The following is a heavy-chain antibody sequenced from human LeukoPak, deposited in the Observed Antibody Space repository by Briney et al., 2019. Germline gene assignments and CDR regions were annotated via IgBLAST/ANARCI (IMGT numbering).Heavy chain of an antibody. Sequence: PSETLSLTCAVYGGSFSGYYLSWVRQPPGKGLEWIGEINHSGSTNYNPSIKSRVTISVDTSKNQFSLKLSSATAADTAVYYCARTPCFGQPIFDFWGQGTLVAVSS. CDR2: INHSGST. D-gene: IGHD3-10*01. V-gene: IGHV4-34*01. J-gene: IGHJ4*02. CDR3: ARTPCFGQPIFDF. CDR1: GGSFSGYY.